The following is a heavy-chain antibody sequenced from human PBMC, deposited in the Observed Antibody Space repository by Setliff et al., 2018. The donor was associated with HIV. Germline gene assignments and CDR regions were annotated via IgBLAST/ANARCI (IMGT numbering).Heavy chain of an antibody. J-gene: IGHJ4*02. V-gene: IGHV1-2*02. D-gene: IGHD6-25*01. Sequence: ASVKVSCKAPGNSFNGDFLNWVRQAPGQGLEWMGNIKLSSGGTKFAQKFLGRVTMTRDTSTNTAFMELRRLNSDDTTTYFCVTSPGSFTSVDETEAGDYWGQGTLVTVSS. CDR1: GNSFNGDF. CDR2: IKLSSGGT. CDR3: VTSPGSFTSVDETEAGDY.